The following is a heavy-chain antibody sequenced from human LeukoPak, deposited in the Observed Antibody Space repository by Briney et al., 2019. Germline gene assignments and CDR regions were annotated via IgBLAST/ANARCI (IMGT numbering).Heavy chain of an antibody. CDR3: AKSCNSGNCYYNY. D-gene: IGHD2/OR15-2a*01. CDR1: GFTFSNCA. J-gene: IGHJ4*02. CDR2: ISGSGSST. V-gene: IGHV3-23*01. Sequence: GGSLRLSCAASGFTFSNCAMSWVRQAPEKGLEWVSGISGSGSSTYYADSVRGRFTISRDNSENTLSLQMNSLRADDTAIYYCAKSCNSGNCYYNYWGQGTLVTVSS.